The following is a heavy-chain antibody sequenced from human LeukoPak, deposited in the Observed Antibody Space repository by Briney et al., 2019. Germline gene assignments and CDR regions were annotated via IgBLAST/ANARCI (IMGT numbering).Heavy chain of an antibody. CDR3: AKDRVGYYYMDV. CDR1: GFTFSSYG. D-gene: IGHD2-15*01. J-gene: IGHJ6*03. V-gene: IGHV3-23*01. Sequence: GGTLRLSCAASGFTFSSYGMSWVRQAPGKGLEWVSAISGSGGRTYYADSVKGRFTISRDNSKNTLYLQMNSLRAEDSAVYYCAKDRVGYYYMDVWGKGTTVTISS. CDR2: ISGSGGRT.